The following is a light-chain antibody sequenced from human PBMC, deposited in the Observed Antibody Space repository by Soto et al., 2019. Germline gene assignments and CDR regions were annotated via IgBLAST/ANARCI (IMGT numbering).Light chain of an antibody. CDR2: GAT. Sequence: EIVLTQSPGTLSLSPGESATLSCGASESVSSSYLAWYQQKPGQAPRLLIYGATTRLRGVPDRFSGSGSGTDFTLTISRLEPEDFAVYYCQQFNTWPPVTFGGGTKVEIK. CDR1: ESVSSSY. CDR3: QQFNTWPPVT. J-gene: IGKJ4*01. V-gene: IGKV3-20*01.